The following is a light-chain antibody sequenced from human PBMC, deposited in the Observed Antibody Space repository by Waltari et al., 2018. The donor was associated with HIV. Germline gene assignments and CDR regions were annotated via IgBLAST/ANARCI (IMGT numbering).Light chain of an antibody. Sequence: QSALTQPASVSGSLGHSITISCTGSRTDIGAFDYVSWYQQHPDRPPKLLIYEVRNRPLGGSNRFSGSKSGDTASLTISGLQAEDEAHYCCSSYTSSDTPYWVFGGGTKLTVL. CDR1: RTDIGAFDY. CDR2: EVR. J-gene: IGLJ3*02. CDR3: SSYTSSDTPYWV. V-gene: IGLV2-14*01.